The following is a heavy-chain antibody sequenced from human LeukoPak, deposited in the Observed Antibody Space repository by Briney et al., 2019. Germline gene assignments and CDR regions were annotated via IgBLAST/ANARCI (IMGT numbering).Heavy chain of an antibody. V-gene: IGHV3-30*04. CDR2: ISYDGTYA. Sequence: GGSLRLSCAASGLTFSSLAMDWVRQAPGKGLEWVGDISYDGTYASYAASVRGRFTISRDSSKHALYLQMNSLRTEDTAVYYCATESSLSNWGLGTLVTVSS. CDR1: GLTFSSLA. CDR3: ATESSLSN. J-gene: IGHJ4*02. D-gene: IGHD2/OR15-2a*01.